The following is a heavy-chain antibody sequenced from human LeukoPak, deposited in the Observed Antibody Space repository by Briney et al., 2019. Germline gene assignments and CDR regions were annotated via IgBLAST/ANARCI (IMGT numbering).Heavy chain of an antibody. CDR1: GFTFSSYW. CDR2: ISSSSSYI. CDR3: ASRIYDILTGYRDY. J-gene: IGHJ4*02. Sequence: TGGSLRLSCAASGFTFSSYWMNWVRQAPGKGLEWVSSISSSSSYIYYADSVKGRFTISRDNAKNSLYLQMNSLRAEDTAVYYCASRIYDILTGYRDYWGQGTLVTVSS. D-gene: IGHD3-9*01. V-gene: IGHV3-21*01.